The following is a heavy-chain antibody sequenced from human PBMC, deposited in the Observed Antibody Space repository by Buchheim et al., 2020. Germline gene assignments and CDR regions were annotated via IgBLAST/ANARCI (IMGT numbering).Heavy chain of an antibody. CDR1: GFTFSSYG. J-gene: IGHJ4*02. D-gene: IGHD6-19*01. CDR2: ISYDGSNK. Sequence: QVQLVESGGGVVQPGRSLRLSCAASGFTFSSYGMHWVRQAPGKGLEWVAVISYDGSNKYYADSVKGRFTISRDNSKNTLYLQMNSLRAEDTAVYYCAKGALQWLNHLDYWGQGTL. V-gene: IGHV3-30*18. CDR3: AKGALQWLNHLDY.